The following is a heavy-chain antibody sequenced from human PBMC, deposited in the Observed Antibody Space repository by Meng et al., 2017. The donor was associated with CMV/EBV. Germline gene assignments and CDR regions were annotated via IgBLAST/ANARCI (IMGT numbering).Heavy chain of an antibody. J-gene: IGHJ4*02. Sequence: ESLKISCAASGFTFSSYAMSWVRQAPGKGLEWIGEINHSGSTNYNPSLKSRVTISVDTSKNQFSLKLSSVTAADTAVYYCARVQDTASIDYWGQGTLVTVSS. V-gene: IGHV4-34*01. D-gene: IGHD5-18*01. CDR1: GFTFSSYA. CDR2: INHSGST. CDR3: ARVQDTASIDY.